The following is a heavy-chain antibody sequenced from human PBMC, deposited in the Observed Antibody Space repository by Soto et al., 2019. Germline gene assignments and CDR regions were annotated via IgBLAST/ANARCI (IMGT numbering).Heavy chain of an antibody. CDR1: GYSFTSYW. CDR3: ARRLRLLGPGGMDV. D-gene: IGHD5-12*01. V-gene: IGHV5-10-1*01. J-gene: IGHJ6*02. Sequence: PGESLKISCKGSGYSFTSYWISWVRQMPGKVLEWMGRIDPSDSYTNYSPSFQGHVTISADRSISTAYLQWSSLKASDTAMYYCARRLRLLGPGGMDVWGQGXTVTVSS. CDR2: IDPSDSYT.